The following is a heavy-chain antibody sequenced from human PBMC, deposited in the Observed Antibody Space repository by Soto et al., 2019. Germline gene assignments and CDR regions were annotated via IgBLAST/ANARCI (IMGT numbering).Heavy chain of an antibody. Sequence: SVKVSCKASGYTFTSYAMHWVRQAPGQRLEWMGWINAGNGNTKYSQKFQGRVTITRDTSASTAYMELSSLRSEDTAVYYCARLTWGIAVAGTAPFGYWGQGTLVTVSS. J-gene: IGHJ4*02. CDR3: ARLTWGIAVAGTAPFGY. CDR1: GYTFTSYA. D-gene: IGHD6-19*01. CDR2: INAGNGNT. V-gene: IGHV1-3*01.